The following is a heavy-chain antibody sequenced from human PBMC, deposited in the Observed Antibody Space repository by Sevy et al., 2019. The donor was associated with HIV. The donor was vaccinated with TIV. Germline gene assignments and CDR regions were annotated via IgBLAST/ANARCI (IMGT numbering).Heavy chain of an antibody. V-gene: IGHV3-48*03. D-gene: IGHD5-18*01. CDR2: INNDGSSI. CDR3: ARARYNYGSFYFDY. Sequence: GSLRLSCTASGFSFSSDEMNWVRQAPGKGLEWISCINNDGSSIYYSDSVKGRFTISRDNAKNSLYLQMNSLRAEDTAVYYCARARYNYGSFYFDYWGQGTLVTVSS. J-gene: IGHJ4*02. CDR1: GFSFSSDE.